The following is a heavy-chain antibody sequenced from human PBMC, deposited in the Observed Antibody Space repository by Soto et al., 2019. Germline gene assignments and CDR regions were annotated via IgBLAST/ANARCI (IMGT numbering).Heavy chain of an antibody. D-gene: IGHD6-19*01. CDR1: GYTFTSYG. CDR3: ARERSSGWLDY. J-gene: IGHJ4*02. V-gene: IGHV1-8*02. Sequence: ASVKVSCKASGYTFTSYGISWVRQAPGQGLEWMGWISAYSGNTGYAQKFQGRVTMTRNTSISTAYMELSSLRSEDTAVYYCARERSSGWLDYWGQGTLVTVPQ. CDR2: ISAYSGNT.